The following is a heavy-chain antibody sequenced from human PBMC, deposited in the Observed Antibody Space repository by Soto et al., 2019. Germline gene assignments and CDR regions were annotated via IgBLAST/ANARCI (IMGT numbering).Heavy chain of an antibody. CDR2: INHSGST. CDR1: GGSFSGYH. V-gene: IGHV4-34*01. J-gene: IGHJ6*02. CDR3: ARGQGDV. Sequence: SETLSLTCAVYGGSFSGYHWSWIRQPPGKGLEWIGEINHSGSTNYNPSLKSRVTISVDTSKNQFSLKLSSVTAADTAVYYCARGQGDVWGQGTTVTVSS.